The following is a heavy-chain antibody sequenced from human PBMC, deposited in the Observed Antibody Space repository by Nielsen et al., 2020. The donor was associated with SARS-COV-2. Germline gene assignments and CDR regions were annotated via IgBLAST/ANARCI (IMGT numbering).Heavy chain of an antibody. J-gene: IGHJ4*02. CDR1: GYTFTSYG. Sequence: ASVKVSCKASGYTFTSYGISWVRQAPEQGLEWMGWISAYNGNTNYAQKLRGRVTMTTDTSTSTAYMELRSLRSDDTAVYYCARARDYGDLGYWGQGTLVTVSS. CDR3: ARARDYGDLGY. V-gene: IGHV1-18*01. CDR2: ISAYNGNT. D-gene: IGHD4-17*01.